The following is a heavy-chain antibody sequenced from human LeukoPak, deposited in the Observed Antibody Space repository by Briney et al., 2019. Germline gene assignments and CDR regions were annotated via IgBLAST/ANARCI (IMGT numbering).Heavy chain of an antibody. CDR2: IYLGVST. J-gene: IGHJ6*04. CDR1: GDSLGTYY. V-gene: IGHV4-4*09. CDR3: ARWALKGYYADV. Sequence: PSETLSLTCTISGDSLGTYYWTWIRQPPGKGLEWIGYIYLGVSTNYNPSLKSRVTLSVDTSKNQFSLRPTSLTAADTATYYCARWALKGYYADVWGTGTTVIVSS. D-gene: IGHD2-2*01.